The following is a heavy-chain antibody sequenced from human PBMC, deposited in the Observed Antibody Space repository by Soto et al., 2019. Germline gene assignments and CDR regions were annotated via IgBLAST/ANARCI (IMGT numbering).Heavy chain of an antibody. Sequence: GASVKVSCKASGYTFTGYYMHWVRQAPGQGLEWMGWINPNSGGTNYAQKFQGRVTMTRDTPISTAYMELSRLRSDDTAVYYCARDPGYTVVTPVSWFDPWGQGTLVTVSS. CDR3: ARDPGYTVVTPVSWFDP. CDR2: INPNSGGT. V-gene: IGHV1-2*02. D-gene: IGHD2-21*02. J-gene: IGHJ5*02. CDR1: GYTFTGYY.